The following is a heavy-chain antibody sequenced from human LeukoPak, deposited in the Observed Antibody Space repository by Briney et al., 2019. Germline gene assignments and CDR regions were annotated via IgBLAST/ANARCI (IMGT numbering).Heavy chain of an antibody. CDR1: GGSISGHY. Sequence: SETLSLTCTVSGGSISGHYWTWVRQPPGEGLEWIGQIHYSGKADYNPSLRSRNTISVDTSKNQMSLEVTSVTAADTAVYYCARFGVDYDMDVWGQGTTVTVS. CDR3: ARFGVDYDMDV. V-gene: IGHV4-59*11. CDR2: IHYSGKA. D-gene: IGHD3-16*01. J-gene: IGHJ6*02.